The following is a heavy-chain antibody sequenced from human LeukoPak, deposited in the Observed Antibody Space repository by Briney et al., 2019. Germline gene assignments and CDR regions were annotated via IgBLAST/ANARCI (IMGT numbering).Heavy chain of an antibody. CDR3: ARVDAFDI. V-gene: IGHV3-21*01. Sequence: PGGSLRLSCAASGFTFSSYNMNWVRQAPGKGLEWVSSISSSSGYIYYADSVKGRFTISRDNAKNSLYLQMNSLRAEDTAVYYCARVDAFDIWGQGTMVTVYS. J-gene: IGHJ3*02. CDR2: ISSSSGYI. CDR1: GFTFSSYN.